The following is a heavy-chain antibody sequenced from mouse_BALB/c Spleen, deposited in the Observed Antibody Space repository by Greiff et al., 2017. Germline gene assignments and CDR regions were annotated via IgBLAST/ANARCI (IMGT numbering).Heavy chain of an antibody. J-gene: IGHJ4*01. D-gene: IGHD1-1*01. CDR3: ARIGSSPFYAMDY. CDR1: GFTFSSYA. CDR2: ISSGGST. V-gene: IGHV5-6-5*01. Sequence: DVKLVESGGGLVKPGGSLKLSCAASGFTFSSYAMSWVRQTPEKRLEWVASISSGGSTYYPDSVKGRFTISRDNARNILYLQMSSLRSEDTAMYYCARIGSSPFYAMDYWGQGTSVTVSS.